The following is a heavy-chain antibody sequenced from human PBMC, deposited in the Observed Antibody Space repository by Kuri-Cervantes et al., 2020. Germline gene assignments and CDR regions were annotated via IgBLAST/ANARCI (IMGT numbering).Heavy chain of an antibody. Sequence: GGSLRLSWKVSGYSFTSYWIGWVRQMPGKGLEWMGIIYPGDSDTRYSTSFQGQVTISADKSISTAYLQWSSLKASDTAMYYCARRGSGWYQNFDYWGQGTLVTVSS. CDR1: GYSFTSYW. CDR2: IYPGDSDT. J-gene: IGHJ4*02. CDR3: ARRGSGWYQNFDY. V-gene: IGHV5-51*01. D-gene: IGHD6-19*01.